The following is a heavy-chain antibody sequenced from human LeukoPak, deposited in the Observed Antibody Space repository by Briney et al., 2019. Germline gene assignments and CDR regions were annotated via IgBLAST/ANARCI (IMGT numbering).Heavy chain of an antibody. CDR3: AKPKYSGTYGGFDY. CDR2: ISGSGGST. D-gene: IGHD1-26*01. V-gene: IGHV3-23*01. Sequence: GGSLRLSCAASGFTFSSYGMSWVRQAPGKGLEWVSAISGSGGSTYYAAYVKGRFTIYRDNSKNTLYLQMNSLRAEDTAVYYCAKPKYSGTYGGFDYWGQGTLVTVSS. CDR1: GFTFSSYG. J-gene: IGHJ4*02.